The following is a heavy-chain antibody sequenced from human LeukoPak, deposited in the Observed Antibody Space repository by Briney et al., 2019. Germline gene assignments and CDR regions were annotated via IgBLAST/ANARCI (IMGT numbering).Heavy chain of an antibody. D-gene: IGHD6-13*01. CDR2: IRSKANSYAT. J-gene: IGHJ5*02. Sequence: PGGSLRLSCAASGFTFSGSAMHWVRQASGKGLEWVGRIRSKANSYATAYAASVKGRFTISRDDSKNTAYLQMNSLRAEDTAVYYCAKDPAAAGTTMFDPWGQGTLVTVSS. V-gene: IGHV3-73*01. CDR3: AKDPAAAGTTMFDP. CDR1: GFTFSGSA.